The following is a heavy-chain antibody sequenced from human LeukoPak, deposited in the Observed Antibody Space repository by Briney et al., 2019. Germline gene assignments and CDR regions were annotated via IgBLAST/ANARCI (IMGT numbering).Heavy chain of an antibody. V-gene: IGHV3-23*01. J-gene: IGHJ5*02. CDR2: ISGSGGIT. CDR3: AKHDPRRVVITNWFDP. Sequence: GGSLRLSCAASGFTFSAYAISWVRQAPGKGLEWVSAISGSGGITYYADSVKRRFTISRGNSENTLYLQMNSLRAEDTAVYYCAKHDPRRVVITNWFDPWGQGTLVTVSS. CDR1: GFTFSAYA. D-gene: IGHD3-22*01.